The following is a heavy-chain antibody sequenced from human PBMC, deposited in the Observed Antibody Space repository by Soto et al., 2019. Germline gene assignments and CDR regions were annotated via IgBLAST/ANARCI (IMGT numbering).Heavy chain of an antibody. Sequence: SETLSLTCTVSGGSISSRSYYWGWIRQPPGKGLEWIGSIYYSGSTYYNPSLKSRVTISVDTSKNQFSLKLSSVTAADTAVYYCARHVGERYFDWLPSCWFDPWGQGTLVTVSS. CDR2: IYYSGST. CDR1: GGSISSRSYY. CDR3: ARHVGERYFDWLPSCWFDP. D-gene: IGHD3-9*01. V-gene: IGHV4-39*01. J-gene: IGHJ5*02.